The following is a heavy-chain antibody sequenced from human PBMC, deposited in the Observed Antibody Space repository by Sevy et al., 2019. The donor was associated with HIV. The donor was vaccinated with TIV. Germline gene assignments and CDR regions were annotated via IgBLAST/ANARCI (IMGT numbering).Heavy chain of an antibody. D-gene: IGHD4-17*01. J-gene: IGHJ4*02. Sequence: ASVKVSCKASGYTFTSYDMNWVRQATGQGLEWMGWIIPNSGNTGYAQKFQGRVTMTRNTSISTAYMELSSLRSEDTAVYYCAREGIYGRPFDYWGQGTLVTVSS. CDR2: IIPNSGNT. CDR3: AREGIYGRPFDY. CDR1: GYTFTSYD. V-gene: IGHV1-8*01.